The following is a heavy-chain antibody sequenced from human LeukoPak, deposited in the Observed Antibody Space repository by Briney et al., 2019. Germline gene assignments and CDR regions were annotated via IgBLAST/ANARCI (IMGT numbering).Heavy chain of an antibody. D-gene: IGHD1-1*01. CDR3: ATSTGYTHDAPYYYYSYMDV. CDR2: IYSPATSI. V-gene: IGHV3-11*01. CDR1: GFSLSDYY. Sequence: GGPLRLSCAACGFSLSDYYMTCMRDAPGEGREGGSYIYSPATSIYYADSVKSRFTISRDNTRTSLFLQLNSLTAEDTAVYYCATSTGYTHDAPYYYYSYMDVWGQGTTVTVSS. J-gene: IGHJ6*03.